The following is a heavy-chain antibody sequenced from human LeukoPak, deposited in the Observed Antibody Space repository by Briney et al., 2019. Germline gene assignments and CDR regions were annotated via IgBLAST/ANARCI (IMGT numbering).Heavy chain of an antibody. D-gene: IGHD3-10*01. CDR1: GGSISSYY. CDR2: IYYSGSA. CDR3: ARGPHYGSVTH. Sequence: SETLSLTCTVSGGSISSYYWSWIRQPPGKGLEWIGYIYYSGSANYNPSLKSRVTISVDTSKNQFSLKLSSVTAADTAVYYCARGPHYGSVTHWGQGTLVTVSS. J-gene: IGHJ4*02. V-gene: IGHV4-59*12.